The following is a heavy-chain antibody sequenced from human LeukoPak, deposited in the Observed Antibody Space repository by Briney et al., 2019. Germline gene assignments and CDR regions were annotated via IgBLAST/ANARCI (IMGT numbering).Heavy chain of an antibody. CDR2: ISYDGSNK. CDR1: GFTFSSYG. D-gene: IGHD3-16*01. V-gene: IGHV3-30*18. Sequence: QPGRSLRFSCEASGFTFSSYGMHWVRQAPGKGLEWVAGISYDGSNKYYADSVKGRFTISRDNSKNTLYLQMNSLRAEDTAVYYCAKDLRISLGTYGSHYYYGMDVWGQGTTVIVSS. J-gene: IGHJ6*02. CDR3: AKDLRISLGTYGSHYYYGMDV.